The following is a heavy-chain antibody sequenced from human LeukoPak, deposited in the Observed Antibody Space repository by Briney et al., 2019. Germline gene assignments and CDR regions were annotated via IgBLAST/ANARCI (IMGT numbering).Heavy chain of an antibody. CDR1: GGSFSGYY. CDR3: AREEGYSSSTKRFDY. V-gene: IGHV4-34*01. D-gene: IGHD6-6*01. J-gene: IGHJ4*02. Sequence: SETLSLTCAVYGGSFSGYYWSWIRQPPGKGLEWIGEINHSGSTNYNPSLKSRVTISVDTSKNQFSLKLSSVTAADTAVYYCAREEGYSSSTKRFDYWGQGTLVTVSS. CDR2: INHSGST.